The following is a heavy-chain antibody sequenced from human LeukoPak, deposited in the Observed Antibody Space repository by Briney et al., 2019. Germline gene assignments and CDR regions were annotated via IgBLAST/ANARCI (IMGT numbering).Heavy chain of an antibody. CDR1: GDSITSSSYY. D-gene: IGHD6-13*01. J-gene: IGHJ4*02. Sequence: PSETLSLTCIVSGDSITSSSYYWGWIRQPPGKGLEWIGNIHYSGNTYSNPSLKSRLTISLDTSKNHFSLKLSSVTAADTAVYYCSSHVSAAAGGRWGPGTLVTISS. CDR2: IHYSGNT. V-gene: IGHV4-39*07. CDR3: SSHVSAAAGGR.